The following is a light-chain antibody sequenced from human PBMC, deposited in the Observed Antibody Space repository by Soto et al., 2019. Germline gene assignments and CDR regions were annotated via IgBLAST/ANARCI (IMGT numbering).Light chain of an antibody. V-gene: IGKV3-20*01. J-gene: IGKJ1*01. CDR1: QSVSNNY. CDR3: QQYGSSCT. CDR2: GAS. Sequence: IVLTHSPGTLSLSPAERATLSCRASQSVSNNYLAWYQQKPGQAPRLLIYGASNRATGIPDRFSGSGSGTDFTLTISRLEPEDFAEYYCQQYGSSCTVGQGTKVDIK.